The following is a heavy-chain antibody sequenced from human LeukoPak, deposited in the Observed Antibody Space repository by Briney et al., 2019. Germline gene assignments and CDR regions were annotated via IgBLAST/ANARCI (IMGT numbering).Heavy chain of an antibody. D-gene: IGHD2-2*01. CDR3: ARPKGRTYQHWFDP. J-gene: IGHJ5*02. V-gene: IGHV1-2*02. CDR1: GYTFTDYY. Sequence: ASVKISCKVSGYTFTDYYMHWVRQAPGQGLEWMGWINPNSGGTNYAQEFQGRVTMTRDTSISTAYMELSRLRSDDTAVYYCARPKGRTYQHWFDPWGQGTLVTVSS. CDR2: INPNSGGT.